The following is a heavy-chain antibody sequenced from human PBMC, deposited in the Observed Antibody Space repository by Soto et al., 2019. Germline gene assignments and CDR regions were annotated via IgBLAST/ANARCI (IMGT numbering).Heavy chain of an antibody. CDR1: GYTFTSYD. CDR3: ARFVRHQLPTIDY. V-gene: IGHV1-8*01. CDR2: MNPESGNT. D-gene: IGHD2-2*01. Sequence: GASVKVSYKASGYTFTSYDINWVRQATGQGLEWMGWMNPESGNTGYAQKFQGRVTMTRNTSISTAYMDLSGLRSDDTAVYYCARFVRHQLPTIDYWGQGSLVTVSS. J-gene: IGHJ4*02.